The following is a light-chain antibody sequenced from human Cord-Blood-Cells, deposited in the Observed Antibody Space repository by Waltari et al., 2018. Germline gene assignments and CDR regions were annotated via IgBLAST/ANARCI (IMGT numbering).Light chain of an antibody. CDR3: SSYTSSSTLV. CDR2: EVS. CDR1: SSDAGGYND. V-gene: IGLV2-14*01. Sequence: QSALTQPASVSGSPGQSITISCTGTSSDAGGYNDVSWYQQHPGKAPKLMIYEVSNRPSGVSNRFSGSKSGNTASLTISGLQAEDEADYYCSSYTSSSTLVFGTGTKVTVL. J-gene: IGLJ1*01.